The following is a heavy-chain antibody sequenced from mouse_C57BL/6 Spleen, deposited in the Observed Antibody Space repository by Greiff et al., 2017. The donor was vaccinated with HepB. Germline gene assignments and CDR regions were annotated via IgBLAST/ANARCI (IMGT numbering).Heavy chain of an antibody. CDR2: IDPSDSYT. Sequence: VQLQQPGAELVMPGASVKLSCKASGYTFTSYWMHWVKQRPGQGLEWIGEIDPSDSYTNYNQKFKGKSTLTVDKSSSTAYMQLSSLTSEDSAVYYCATLYVNYGYFDVWGTGTTVTVSS. CDR3: ATLYVNYGYFDV. V-gene: IGHV1-69*01. CDR1: GYTFTSYW. J-gene: IGHJ1*03. D-gene: IGHD2-1*01.